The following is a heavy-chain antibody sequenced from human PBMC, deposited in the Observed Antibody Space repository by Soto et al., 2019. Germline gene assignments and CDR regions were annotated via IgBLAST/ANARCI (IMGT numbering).Heavy chain of an antibody. Sequence: ASVKVSCKASGYTFTSYGISWVRQAPGQGLEWMGWISAYNGNTNYAQKLQGRVTMTTDTSTSTAYMELRSLRSDDTAVYYCARYYYGSGSKLNWFAPWGQGTPVTVPS. J-gene: IGHJ5*02. CDR3: ARYYYGSGSKLNWFAP. V-gene: IGHV1-18*01. CDR1: GYTFTSYG. CDR2: ISAYNGNT. D-gene: IGHD3-10*01.